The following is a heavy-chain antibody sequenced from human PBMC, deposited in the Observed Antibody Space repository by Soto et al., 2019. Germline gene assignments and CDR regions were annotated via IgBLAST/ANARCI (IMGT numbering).Heavy chain of an antibody. V-gene: IGHV3-30*18. CDR3: AKDDRGSDNWFDP. CDR2: ISYDGSNK. D-gene: IGHD3-10*01. J-gene: IGHJ5*02. Sequence: QVQLVESGGGVVQPGRSLRLSCAASGFTFSSYGMHWVRQAPGKGLEWVAVISYDGSNKYYADSVKGRFTISRDNSKNTLYLQMNSLGAEATAVYYCAKDDRGSDNWFDPWGQGTLVTVSS. CDR1: GFTFSSYG.